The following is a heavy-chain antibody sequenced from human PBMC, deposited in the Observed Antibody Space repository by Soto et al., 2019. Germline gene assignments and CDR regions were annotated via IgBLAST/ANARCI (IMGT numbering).Heavy chain of an antibody. Sequence: QVQLVESGAEVKKPGASVKVSCKASGYTCTSYGISWVRQAPGQGLEWMGWISAYNGNTNYAQKLQGRVTMTTDTSTSTAYMELRSLRFDDTTVYYCARDGIVRGGQYYYGMDVWGQGTTVTVSS. D-gene: IGHD3-10*01. CDR1: GYTCTSYG. V-gene: IGHV1-18*04. CDR3: ARDGIVRGGQYYYGMDV. J-gene: IGHJ6*02. CDR2: ISAYNGNT.